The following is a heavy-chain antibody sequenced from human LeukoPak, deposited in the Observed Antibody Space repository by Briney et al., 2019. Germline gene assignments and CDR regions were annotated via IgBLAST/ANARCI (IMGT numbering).Heavy chain of an antibody. D-gene: IGHD3-3*01. CDR3: ARGKQMYDFWSGYSGFDA. Sequence: SETLSLTCTVSGGSISSYYWSWIRQPPGKGLEWIGYIYYSGSTNYNPSLKSRVTISVDTSKNQFSLKLSSVTAADTAVYYCARGKQMYDFWSGYSGFDAWGQGTLVTVYS. CDR2: IYYSGST. J-gene: IGHJ5*02. CDR1: GGSISSYY. V-gene: IGHV4-59*01.